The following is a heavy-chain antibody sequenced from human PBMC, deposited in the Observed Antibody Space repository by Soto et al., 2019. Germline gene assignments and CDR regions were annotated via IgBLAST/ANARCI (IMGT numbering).Heavy chain of an antibody. D-gene: IGHD2-21*02. V-gene: IGHV3-11*06. CDR2: ISSSSSYT. J-gene: IGHJ5*02. Sequence: PGGSLRLSCAASGFTFSDYYMSWIRQAPGKGLEWVSYISSSSSYTNYADSVKGRFTISRDNAKNSLYLQMNSLRAEDTAVYYCAGVIYCGGDCWGWFDPWGQGTLVTVSS. CDR3: AGVIYCGGDCWGWFDP. CDR1: GFTFSDYY.